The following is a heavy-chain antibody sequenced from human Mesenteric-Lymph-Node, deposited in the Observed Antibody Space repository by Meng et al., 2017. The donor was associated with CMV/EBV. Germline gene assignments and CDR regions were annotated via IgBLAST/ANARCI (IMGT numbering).Heavy chain of an antibody. V-gene: IGHV4-34*01. CDR2: INHSGST. Sequence: QGQLNQWGAGLLKASETLSVTCAVYGGSFSGYYWNWIRQSPEKGLEWIGEINHSGSTTYNPSFTSRIIISVDTSTNQISLNMSSVTAADTAVYYCARGSSYDILTGYFDYWGQGALVTVSS. D-gene: IGHD3-9*01. J-gene: IGHJ4*02. CDR3: ARGSSYDILTGYFDY. CDR1: GGSFSGYY.